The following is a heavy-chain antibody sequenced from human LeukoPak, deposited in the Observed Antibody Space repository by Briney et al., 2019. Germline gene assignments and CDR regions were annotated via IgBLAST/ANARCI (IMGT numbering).Heavy chain of an antibody. D-gene: IGHD2-2*01. J-gene: IGHJ4*02. CDR2: ISSSSSYI. Sequence: PGGALRLSCAASGFTFSSYSMNWVRQALGEGLEWVSSISSSSSYIYYADSVKGRFTISRDNAQNSLYLQINSLRDEDTAVYYCARGGCSSTSCFLFDYWGQGTLVTVSS. CDR1: GFTFSSYS. V-gene: IGHV3-21*01. CDR3: ARGGCSSTSCFLFDY.